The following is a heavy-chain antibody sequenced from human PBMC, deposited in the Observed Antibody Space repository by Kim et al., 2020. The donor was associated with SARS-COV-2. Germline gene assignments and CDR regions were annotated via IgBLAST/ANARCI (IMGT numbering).Heavy chain of an antibody. D-gene: IGHD2-21*02. CDR3: ASIKINCGGDCSLDY. CDR2: INAGNGNT. Sequence: ASVKVSCKASGYTFTSYAMHWVRQAPGQRLEWMGWINAGNGNTKYSQKFQGRVTITRDTSASTAYMELSSLRSEDTAVYYCASIKINCGGDCSLDYWGQGTRVTVSS. V-gene: IGHV1-3*01. J-gene: IGHJ4*02. CDR1: GYTFTSYA.